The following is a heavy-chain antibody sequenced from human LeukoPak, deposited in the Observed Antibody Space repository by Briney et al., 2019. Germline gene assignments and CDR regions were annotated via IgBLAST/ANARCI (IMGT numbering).Heavy chain of an antibody. CDR2: MNPNSGAT. V-gene: IGHV1-2*02. D-gene: IGHD4-23*01. J-gene: IGHJ4*02. Sequence: ASVKVSCKGSGYTFTNYYLHWVRQAPGQGVEWMGWMNPNSGATEYQQNFQGRVTMTRDTSISTAYLEVFSLISDDAAVYYCARGAYYGDNFPLHYWGQGSLVIVPS. CDR3: ARGAYYGDNFPLHY. CDR1: GYTFTNYY.